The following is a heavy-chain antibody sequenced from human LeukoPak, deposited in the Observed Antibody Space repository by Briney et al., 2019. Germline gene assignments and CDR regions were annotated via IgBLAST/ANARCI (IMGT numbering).Heavy chain of an antibody. CDR2: INPNSGGT. CDR3: ARGLVLWFGELPYYYYGMDV. V-gene: IGHV1-2*04. Sequence: ASVKVSCKASGYTFTGYYMHWVRQAPGQGLEWRGWINPNSGGTNYAQKFQGWVTMTRDTSISTAYMELSRLRSDDTAVYYCARGLVLWFGELPYYYYGMDVWGQGTTVTVSS. J-gene: IGHJ6*02. CDR1: GYTFTGYY. D-gene: IGHD3-10*01.